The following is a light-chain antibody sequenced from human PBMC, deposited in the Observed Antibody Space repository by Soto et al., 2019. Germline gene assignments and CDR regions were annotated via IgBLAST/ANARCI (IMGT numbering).Light chain of an antibody. V-gene: IGKV3D-15*01. CDR2: GAS. J-gene: IGKJ4*01. CDR3: QYYNNWLAT. CDR1: QSVSSY. Sequence: EIVITPSPATLSVSPWDSATLSCRASQSVSSYLGWYQQKPGQAPRLLMYGASIRAAGVPDRFSGSGSGTEFTLTISSLQSEDFTIYYCQYYNNWLATFGGGTKVDIK.